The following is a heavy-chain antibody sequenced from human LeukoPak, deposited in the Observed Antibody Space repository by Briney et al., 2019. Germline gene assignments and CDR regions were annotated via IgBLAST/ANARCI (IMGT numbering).Heavy chain of an antibody. D-gene: IGHD4-17*01. CDR3: ARDGARVTTADRYWYFDL. V-gene: IGHV4-30-2*01. CDR1: GGSISSGGYS. CDR2: IYHSGST. Sequence: TLSLTCAVSGGSISSGGYSWSWIRQPPGKGLEWIGYIYHSGSTYYNPSLKSRVTISIDRSKNQFSLKLSSVTAEDTAVYYCARDGARVTTADRYWYFDLWGRGTLVTVSS. J-gene: IGHJ2*01.